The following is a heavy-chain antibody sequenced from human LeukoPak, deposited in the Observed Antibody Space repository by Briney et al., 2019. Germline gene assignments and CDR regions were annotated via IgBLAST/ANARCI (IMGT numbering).Heavy chain of an antibody. V-gene: IGHV1-46*01. CDR3: ARIIAACATWDY. CDR1: GYTFTTYY. CDR2: INHSGGST. D-gene: IGHD6-13*01. J-gene: IGHJ4*02. Sequence: GSVKVSCKASGYTFTTYYLHWVRQAPGQGLEWMGLINHSGGSTSYAQKFQGRVTMTRDTSTSTVYMELSSLRSEDTAVYYCARIIAACATWDYWGQGTLVTVS.